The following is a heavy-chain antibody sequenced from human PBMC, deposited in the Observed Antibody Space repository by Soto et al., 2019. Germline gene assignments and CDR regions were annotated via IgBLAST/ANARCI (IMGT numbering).Heavy chain of an antibody. CDR3: ARAFRGYCDRSTCYGSLAY. V-gene: IGHV3-11*01. D-gene: IGHD2-2*01. CDR1: GFTFSDYY. Sequence: GGSLRLSCAASGFTFSDYYMSWIRQAPGKGLEWVSYVSGNGDVMKYADSVKGRFTVARDNAQNSLSLQMNSLSADDTAVYYCARAFRGYCDRSTCYGSLAYWGQGTVVTVSS. J-gene: IGHJ4*02. CDR2: VSGNGDVM.